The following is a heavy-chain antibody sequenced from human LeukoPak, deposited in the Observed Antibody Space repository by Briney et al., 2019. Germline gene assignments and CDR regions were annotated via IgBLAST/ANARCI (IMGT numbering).Heavy chain of an antibody. D-gene: IGHD2-2*02. Sequence: ASVKVSCKASGYTFTSYDINWVRQATVQGLEWMGWMNPNSGNTGYAQKFQGRVTITRNTSISTAYMELSSLRSEDTAVYYCARVSGVYCSSTSCYTEAFNWFDPWGQGTLVTVSS. CDR1: GYTFTSYD. V-gene: IGHV1-8*03. CDR2: MNPNSGNT. CDR3: ARVSGVYCSSTSCYTEAFNWFDP. J-gene: IGHJ5*02.